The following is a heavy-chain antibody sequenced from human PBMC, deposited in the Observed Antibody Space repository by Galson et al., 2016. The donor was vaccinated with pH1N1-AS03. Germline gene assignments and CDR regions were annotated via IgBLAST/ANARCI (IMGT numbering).Heavy chain of an antibody. CDR2: IKEDGSVR. Sequence: SLRLSCAASGFSFSTTWMTWVRQAPGKGLEFVANIKEDGSVRNYAGSVEGRFIISRDNAQNSLYLQMNSLGVEDTALYYCVREPFFSSFDIWGQGTVVTVSS. V-gene: IGHV3-7*01. CDR3: VREPFFSSFDI. CDR1: GFSFSTTW. J-gene: IGHJ3*02.